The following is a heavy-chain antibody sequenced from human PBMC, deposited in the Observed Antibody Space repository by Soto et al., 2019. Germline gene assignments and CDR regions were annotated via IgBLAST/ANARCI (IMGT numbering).Heavy chain of an antibody. D-gene: IGHD3-10*01. J-gene: IGHJ4*02. Sequence: SETLSLTCSVSGGSMSEYFGSWIRQSPGKGLEWIGYIYYLGSTDYNPSLKSRVTISVDTSKRQFSLRLTSVTAADTAVYYCARDWYDGSGSPYPAYWGPGTQVTVS. CDR2: IYYLGST. CDR1: GGSMSEYF. CDR3: ARDWYDGSGSPYPAY. V-gene: IGHV4-59*01.